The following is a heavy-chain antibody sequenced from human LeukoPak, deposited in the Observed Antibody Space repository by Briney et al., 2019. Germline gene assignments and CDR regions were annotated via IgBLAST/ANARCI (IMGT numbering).Heavy chain of an antibody. CDR2: IYPGDSDT. V-gene: IGHV5-51*01. J-gene: IGHJ3*02. CDR1: GYSFTSYW. Sequence: GESLKISCKGSGYSFTSYWIGWVRPMPGKGLEWMGIIYPGDSDTRYSPSFQGQATISADKSISTAYLQWSSLKASDTAMYYCARRIVGATWNGAFDIWGQGTMVTVSS. D-gene: IGHD1-26*01. CDR3: ARRIVGATWNGAFDI.